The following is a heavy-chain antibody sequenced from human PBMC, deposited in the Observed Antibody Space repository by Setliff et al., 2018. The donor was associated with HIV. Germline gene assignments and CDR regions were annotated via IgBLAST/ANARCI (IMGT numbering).Heavy chain of an antibody. D-gene: IGHD3-10*01. CDR1: GYTFTTYG. Sequence: ASVKVSCKTSGYTFTTYGISWVRQAPGQGLEWMGWINTYHGNTNKAQKFLDRVTMTADTATSTVYMELRSLTSDDTAVYYCARNSPRMPGGVIITGYQYYDYMDVWGKGTTVTVSS. V-gene: IGHV1-18*01. CDR3: ARNSPRMPGGVIITGYQYYDYMDV. CDR2: INTYHGNT. J-gene: IGHJ6*03.